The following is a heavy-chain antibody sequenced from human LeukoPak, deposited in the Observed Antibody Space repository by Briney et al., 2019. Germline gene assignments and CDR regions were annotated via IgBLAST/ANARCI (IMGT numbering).Heavy chain of an antibody. J-gene: IGHJ4*02. Sequence: GGSLRLSCVASGFTFSSYAMSWVRQAPGKGQEWVSAISGSGGSTYYADSVKSRFTISRDNSKNTLYLQMDSLRAEDTAVYYCAKPLYDFVPLDFAYWGQGTLVTVSS. CDR2: ISGSGGST. D-gene: IGHD3-3*01. V-gene: IGHV3-23*01. CDR3: AKPLYDFVPLDFAY. CDR1: GFTFSSYA.